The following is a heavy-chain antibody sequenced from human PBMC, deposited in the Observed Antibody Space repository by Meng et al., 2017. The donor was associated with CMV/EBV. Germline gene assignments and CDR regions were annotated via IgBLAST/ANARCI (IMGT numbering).Heavy chain of an antibody. CDR2: ISWDGGST. J-gene: IGHJ4*02. Sequence: GESLKISCAASGFTFDDYAMHWVRQAPGKGLEWVSLISWDGGSTYYADSVKGRFTISRDNSKNSLYLQMNSLRAEDTALYYCAKVAYPYCSSTSCQLYYFDSWGQGTLVTVSS. D-gene: IGHD2-2*01. V-gene: IGHV3-43D*03. CDR1: GFTFDDYA. CDR3: AKVAYPYCSSTSCQLYYFDS.